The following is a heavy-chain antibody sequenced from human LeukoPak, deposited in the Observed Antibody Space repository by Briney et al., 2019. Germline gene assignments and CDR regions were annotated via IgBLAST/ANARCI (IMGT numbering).Heavy chain of an antibody. CDR1: GYTFTSYY. D-gene: IGHD2-2*02. V-gene: IGHV1-46*03. CDR2: INPSGGIT. Sequence: ASVKVSCKASGYTFTSYYMHWVRQAPGQGLEWMGIINPSGGITSYAQKFQGRVTMTRDTSTSTVYMELSSLRSEDTAVYYCDRDIVVVPAAIPQEDYWGQGTLVTVSS. CDR3: DRDIVVVPAAIPQEDY. J-gene: IGHJ4*02.